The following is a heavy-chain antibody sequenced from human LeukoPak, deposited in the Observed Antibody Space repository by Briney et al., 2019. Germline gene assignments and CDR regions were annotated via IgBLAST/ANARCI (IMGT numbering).Heavy chain of an antibody. J-gene: IGHJ6*02. D-gene: IGHD1-26*01. V-gene: IGHV3-7*04. CDR1: GFTFSSYW. CDR3: ARSGGSDYYYYGMDV. CDR2: IKQDGSEK. Sequence: GGSLRLSCAASGFTFSSYWMSWVRQAPGKGLEWVANIKQDGSEKYYVDSVKGRFTISSDNAKNSLYLQMNSLRAEDTAVYYCARSGGSDYYYYGMDVWGQGTTVTVSS.